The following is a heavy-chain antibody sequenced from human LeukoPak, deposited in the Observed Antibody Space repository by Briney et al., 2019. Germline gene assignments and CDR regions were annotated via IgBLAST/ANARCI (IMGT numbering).Heavy chain of an antibody. D-gene: IGHD2-15*01. CDR1: GYTLTELS. V-gene: IGHV1-24*01. CDR3: ATDWLLGDYYYMDV. Sequence: ASVTVSCKVSGYTLTELSMHWVRQAPGKGLEWMGGFDPEDGETIYAQKFQGRVTMTEDTSTDTAYMELSSLRSEDTAVYYCATDWLLGDYYYMDVWGKGTTVTVSS. J-gene: IGHJ6*03. CDR2: FDPEDGET.